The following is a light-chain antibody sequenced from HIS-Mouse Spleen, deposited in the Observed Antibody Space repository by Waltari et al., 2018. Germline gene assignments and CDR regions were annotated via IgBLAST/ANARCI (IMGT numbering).Light chain of an antibody. J-gene: IGLJ3*02. CDR1: RSDVGRYNL. V-gene: IGLV2-23*03. CDR2: EGS. Sequence: QSALTQPASVSGSPGQSITISCTATRSDVGRYNLVSWYQQHPGKAPKLMIYEGSKRPSGVSNRFSGSKSGNTASLTISGLQAEDEADYYCCSYAGSSTFWVFGGGTKLTVL. CDR3: CSYAGSSTFWV.